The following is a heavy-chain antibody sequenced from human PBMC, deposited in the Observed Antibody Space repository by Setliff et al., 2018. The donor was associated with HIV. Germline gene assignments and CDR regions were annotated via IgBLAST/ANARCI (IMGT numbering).Heavy chain of an antibody. J-gene: IGHJ3*02. CDR1: GFTFSSYS. CDR3: ARDRPRGGGSLDAFDI. Sequence: GSLRLSCAASGFTFSSYSMNWVRQAPGKGLEWVSSISSSSSYIYYADSVKGRFTISRDSAKNSLYLQMNSLRAEDTAVYYCARDRPRGGGSLDAFDIWGQGTMVTV. V-gene: IGHV3-21*01. CDR2: ISSSSSYI. D-gene: IGHD1-26*01.